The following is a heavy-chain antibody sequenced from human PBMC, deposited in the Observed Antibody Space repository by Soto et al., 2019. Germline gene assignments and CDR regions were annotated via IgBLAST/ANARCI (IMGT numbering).Heavy chain of an antibody. D-gene: IGHD2-15*01. V-gene: IGHV3-23*01. CDR2: ISGSGGST. CDR3: AKCYCTGGSCYSVFDY. CDR1: GFTFSSYA. Sequence: PGGSLRISCAASGFTFSSYAMSWVRQAPGKGLEWVSAISGSGGSTYYADSVKGRFTISRDNSKNTQYLQMNRLRAEDTAVYYCAKCYCTGGSCYSVFDYCRQGTLVTLSS. J-gene: IGHJ4*02.